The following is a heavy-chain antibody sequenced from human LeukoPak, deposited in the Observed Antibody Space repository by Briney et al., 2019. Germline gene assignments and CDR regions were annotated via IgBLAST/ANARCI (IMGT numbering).Heavy chain of an antibody. D-gene: IGHD3-10*01. V-gene: IGHV4-61*02. CDR1: GASISSGSHH. J-gene: IGHJ5*02. Sequence: PSETLSLTCTVSGASISSGSHHWSWIRQPAGKGLEWIGRIYTSGSTNYNPSPKSRVSISVDMSKNQFSLKLSSVTAADTAVYYCARDKGGFLYFGEYDPWGQGTLVTVSS. CDR3: ARDKGGFLYFGEYDP. CDR2: IYTSGST.